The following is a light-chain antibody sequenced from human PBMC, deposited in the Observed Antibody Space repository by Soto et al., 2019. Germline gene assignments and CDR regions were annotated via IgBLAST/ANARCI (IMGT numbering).Light chain of an antibody. CDR3: CPYAGSRPL. CDR1: SSDVDGYKY. J-gene: IGLJ2*01. CDR2: DVS. Sequence: QSALTQPRSVSGSPGQSVTISCTGTSSDVDGYKYVSWYQQYTVKAPKVMIYDVSKRTSWVPDRFSRYKSGNTASLTISGLQADDEADYYYCPYAGSRPLFGGVTKLTVL. V-gene: IGLV2-11*01.